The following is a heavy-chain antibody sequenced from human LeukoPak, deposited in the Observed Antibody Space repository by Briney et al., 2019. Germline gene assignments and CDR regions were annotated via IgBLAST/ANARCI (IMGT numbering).Heavy chain of an antibody. CDR1: GFTFDDCC. CDR2: IKWNGGST. Sequence: GGSLRLSCAASGFTFDDCCMSWVRQAPGKGLEWGSGIKWNGGSTGYAASVKARFTTSRDNAKNSLSLQMKSLRAEDTALYYCARERGGGFYYYYYYMDVWGKGTTVTVSS. CDR3: ARERGGGFYYYYYYMDV. D-gene: IGHD6-25*01. V-gene: IGHV3-20*04. J-gene: IGHJ6*03.